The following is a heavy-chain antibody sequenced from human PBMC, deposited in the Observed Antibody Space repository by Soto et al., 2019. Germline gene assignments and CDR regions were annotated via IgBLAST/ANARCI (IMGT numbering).Heavy chain of an antibody. D-gene: IGHD2-2*01. J-gene: IGHJ5*02. CDR3: AREVYAWFDP. Sequence: SETLSLTCTVSGGSISSYYWSWIRQPPGKGLEWIGYIYYSGSTNYNPSLKSRVTISVDTSKNQFSLKLSSVTAADTAVYYCAREVYAWFDPWGQGTLVTVSS. V-gene: IGHV4-59*13. CDR1: GGSISSYY. CDR2: IYYSGST.